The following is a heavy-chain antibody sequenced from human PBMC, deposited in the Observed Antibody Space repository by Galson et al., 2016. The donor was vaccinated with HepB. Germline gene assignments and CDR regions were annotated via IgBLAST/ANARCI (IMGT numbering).Heavy chain of an antibody. CDR2: IYYTEST. D-gene: IGHD6-13*01. Sequence: TLSLTCTVSGGPISSGDYYWSWIRQPPGKGLEWIGYIYYTESTYCNPSLNSRLTISVDTTGNQLSLQLRSVTAADTAVYYCARGQFQQLGVYHYYHGLDVWGLGTTVTVSS. J-gene: IGHJ6*02. V-gene: IGHV4-30-4*01. CDR3: ARGQFQQLGVYHYYHGLDV. CDR1: GGPISSGDYY.